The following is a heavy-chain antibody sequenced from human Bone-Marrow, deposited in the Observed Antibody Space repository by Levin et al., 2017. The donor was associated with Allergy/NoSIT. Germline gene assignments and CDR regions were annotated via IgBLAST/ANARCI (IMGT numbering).Heavy chain of an antibody. V-gene: IGHV3-23*01. CDR1: GLIFSNYA. J-gene: IGHJ4*02. CDR3: AGYDTSGYHSPFDY. CDR2: ISGSGSNT. Sequence: PGGSLRLSCAASGLIFSNYAMNWVRQAPGKGLEWVSQISGSGSNTHYADYVRGRFTFSRDNSNNTVYLQMNSLRADDTAVYYCAGYDTSGYHSPFDYWGQGTLVTVSS. D-gene: IGHD3-22*01.